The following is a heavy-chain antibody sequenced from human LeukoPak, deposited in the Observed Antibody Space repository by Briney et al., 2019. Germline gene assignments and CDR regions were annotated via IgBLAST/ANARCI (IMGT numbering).Heavy chain of an antibody. J-gene: IGHJ3*02. CDR1: GFTFDTYA. CDR2: ISGSGPTT. V-gene: IGHV3-23*01. CDR3: AKLKGDSAGAFDI. Sequence: PGGSLRLSCAASGFTFDTYAMSWVRQAPGKGPEWVSVISGSGPTTYYADSVKGRFTISRDNSKKTVYLQMNSLRAEDTAVYYCAKLKGDSAGAFDIWGQGTMVTVSS. D-gene: IGHD2-21*02.